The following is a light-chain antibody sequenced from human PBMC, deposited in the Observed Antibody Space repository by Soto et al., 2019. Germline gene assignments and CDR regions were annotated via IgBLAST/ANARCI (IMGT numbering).Light chain of an antibody. CDR1: QSISSY. Sequence: DIQMTHSPSSLSASVGDRVTITCRASQSISSYLNWYQQKPGKAPKLLIYAASSLQSGVPSRFSGSGSGTDLTLTISSLQPEDFATYYCKQSYSTPLTFAEGTKVDIX. J-gene: IGKJ4*01. CDR3: KQSYSTPLT. CDR2: AAS. V-gene: IGKV1-39*01.